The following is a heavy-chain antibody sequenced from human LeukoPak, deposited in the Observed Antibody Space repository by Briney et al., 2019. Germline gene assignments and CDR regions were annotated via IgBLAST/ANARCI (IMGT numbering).Heavy chain of an antibody. Sequence: ASVKVSCKASGCTFTGYYMHWVRQAPGQGLEGMGWINPNSGGTNYAQPFQGRVTMTRDPSISTASMELSRLRSDDTAVYYCARASDYFGSGSCQTWLDPWGQGTLVTVSS. CDR3: ARASDYFGSGSCQTWLDP. V-gene: IGHV1-2*02. CDR2: INPNSGGT. J-gene: IGHJ5*02. CDR1: GCTFTGYY. D-gene: IGHD3-10*01.